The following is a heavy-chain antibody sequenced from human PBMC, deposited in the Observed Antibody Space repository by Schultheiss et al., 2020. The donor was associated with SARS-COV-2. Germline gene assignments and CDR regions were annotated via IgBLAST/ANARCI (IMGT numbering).Heavy chain of an antibody. CDR2: ISYDGSNK. V-gene: IGHV3-30*03. CDR1: GFTFSSYG. D-gene: IGHD5-18*01. CDR3: ASTFDTALVN. J-gene: IGHJ4*02. Sequence: GGSLRLSCAASGFTFSSYGMHWVRQAPGKGLEWVAVISYDGSNKYYADSVKGRFTISRDNAKNSLYLQMNSLRAEDTALYHCASTFDTALVNWGQGTLVTVSS.